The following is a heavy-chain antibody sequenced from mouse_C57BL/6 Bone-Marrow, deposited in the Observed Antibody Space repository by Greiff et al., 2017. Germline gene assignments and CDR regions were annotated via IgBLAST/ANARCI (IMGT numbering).Heavy chain of an antibody. CDR2: IDPSDSYT. V-gene: IGHV1-69*01. Sequence: QVQLQQPGAELVMPGASVKLSCKASGYTFPSYWMHWVKQRPGQGLEWIGEIDPSDSYTNYNQKFKGKSTLTVDKSSSTAYMQLSSLTSEDSAVYYCARHDGNYLDYWGQGTTLTVSS. CDR1: GYTFPSYW. J-gene: IGHJ2*01. D-gene: IGHD2-1*01. CDR3: ARHDGNYLDY.